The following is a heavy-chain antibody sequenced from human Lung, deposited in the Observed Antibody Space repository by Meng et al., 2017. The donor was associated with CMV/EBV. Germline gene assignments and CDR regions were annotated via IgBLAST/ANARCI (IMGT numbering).Heavy chain of an antibody. CDR2: IKQDGNGK. D-gene: IGHD4-11*01. CDR3: ARPVRYRFDY. V-gene: IGHV3-7*01. CDR1: GFTFTNYW. J-gene: IGHJ4*02. Sequence: GGSXRLXCAASGFTFTNYWMTWVRQAPGKGLEWVANIKQDGNGKLYVDSVRGRFTVSRDNAENLVFLQMNSLRPDDTAVYYCARPVRYRFDYWGQGALVTVAS.